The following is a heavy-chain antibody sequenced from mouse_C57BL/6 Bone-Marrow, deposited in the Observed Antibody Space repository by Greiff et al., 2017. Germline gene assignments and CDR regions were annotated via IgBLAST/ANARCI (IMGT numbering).Heavy chain of an antibody. Sequence: QVQLKESGAELVRPGASVTLSCKASGYTFTDYEMHWVKQTPVHGLEWIGAIDPETGGTAYNQKFKGKAILTADKSSSTAYMELRSLTSEDSAVDYCTRCLRPTGFAYWGQGTLVTVSA. CDR1: GYTFTDYE. CDR3: TRCLRPTGFAY. J-gene: IGHJ3*01. V-gene: IGHV1-15*01. CDR2: IDPETGGT.